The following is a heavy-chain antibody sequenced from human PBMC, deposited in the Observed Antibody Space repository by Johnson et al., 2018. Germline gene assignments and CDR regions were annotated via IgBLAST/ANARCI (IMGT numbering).Heavy chain of an antibody. D-gene: IGHD3-3*01. V-gene: IGHV3-21*01. J-gene: IGHJ6*02. CDR1: GFTFSSYT. Sequence: VQLVESGGDLVKPGGSLRLSCAASGFTFSSYTMNWVRQAPGKGLEWVSSISSSGSYIYYADSVKGRFTISRDNAKNALYLQMNSLRDEDTAVYYCYRGSGYYTNYGMDVWGQGTTVTVSS. CDR2: ISSSGSYI. CDR3: YRGSGYYTNYGMDV.